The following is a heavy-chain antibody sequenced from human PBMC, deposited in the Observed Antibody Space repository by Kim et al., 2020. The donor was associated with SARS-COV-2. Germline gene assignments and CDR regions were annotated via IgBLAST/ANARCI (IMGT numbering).Heavy chain of an antibody. CDR1: GGSISSSSYY. V-gene: IGHV4-39*01. D-gene: IGHD3-10*01. CDR2: IYYSGST. CDR3: ARQEPVGGYYKGGFDY. J-gene: IGHJ4*02. Sequence: SETLSLTCTVSGGSISSSSYYWGWIRQPPGKGLEWIASIYYSGSTYYTPSLKSRLTISVDTSRNQFSLNLTSVTAADTAVYYCARQEPVGGYYKGGFDYWGQGTLVTVSS.